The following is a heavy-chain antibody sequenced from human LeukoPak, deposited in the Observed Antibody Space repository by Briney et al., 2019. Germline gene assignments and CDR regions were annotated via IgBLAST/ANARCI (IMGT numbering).Heavy chain of an antibody. J-gene: IGHJ4*02. CDR1: GYTFTRYY. CDR3: ASWVGPTTHN. Sequence: ASVKVSCKASGYTFTRYYMHWVRQAPGQGLEWMGIINPSGGSTNYAQKFQGRVSMTRSTSISTAYMELSSLRSEDTAVYYCASWVGPTTHNWGQGTLVTVSS. CDR2: INPSGGST. V-gene: IGHV1-46*01. D-gene: IGHD1-26*01.